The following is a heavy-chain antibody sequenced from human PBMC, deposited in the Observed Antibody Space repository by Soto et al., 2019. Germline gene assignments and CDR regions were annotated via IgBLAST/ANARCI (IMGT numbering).Heavy chain of an antibody. CDR1: VFTFSSYA. J-gene: IGHJ4*02. Sequence: WWSLRLSCSASVFTFSSYAMSWFRQAPGKGLEWVSAISGSGGSTYYADSVKGRFTISRDNSKNTLYLQMNSLRAEDTAVYYCAKDEGYCSGGSCYYDYWGQGTLVTVSS. D-gene: IGHD2-15*01. CDR2: ISGSGGST. V-gene: IGHV3-23*01. CDR3: AKDEGYCSGGSCYYDY.